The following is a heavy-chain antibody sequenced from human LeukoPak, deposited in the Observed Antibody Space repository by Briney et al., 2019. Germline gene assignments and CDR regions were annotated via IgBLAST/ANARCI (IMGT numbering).Heavy chain of an antibody. CDR3: ARFRGIAAAGRWFDP. Sequence: SETQSLTCTVSGGSISSGGYYWSWIRQHPGKGLEWIGYIYYSGSTYYNPSLKSRVTISVDTSKNQFSLKLSSVTAADTAVYYCARFRGIAAAGRWFDPWGQGTLVTVSS. V-gene: IGHV4-31*03. D-gene: IGHD6-13*01. CDR2: IYYSGST. CDR1: GGSISSGGYY. J-gene: IGHJ5*02.